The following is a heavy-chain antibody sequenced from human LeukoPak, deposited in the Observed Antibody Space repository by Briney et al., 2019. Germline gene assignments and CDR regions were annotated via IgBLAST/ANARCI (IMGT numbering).Heavy chain of an antibody. Sequence: GGSLRLSCAASGFTVSSNYMSWVRQAPGKGLEWVSIIYSGGSTYYADSVKGRFTISRDNSKNTLYLQMNSLRAEDTAVYYCAKAYGYSYGPGGYYYYYMDVWGKGTTVTISS. CDR3: AKAYGYSYGPGGYYYYYMDV. D-gene: IGHD5-18*01. CDR1: GFTVSSNY. V-gene: IGHV3-53*01. CDR2: IYSGGST. J-gene: IGHJ6*03.